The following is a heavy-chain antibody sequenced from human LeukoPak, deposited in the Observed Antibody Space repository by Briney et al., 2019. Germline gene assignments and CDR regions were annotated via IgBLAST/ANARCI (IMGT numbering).Heavy chain of an antibody. CDR2: IYYSGST. J-gene: IGHJ4*02. V-gene: IGHV4-59*01. CDR1: GGSISSYY. D-gene: IGHD3-22*01. CDR3: ARVGRPYYYDGSGSDAFDY. Sequence: SETLSLTCTVSGGSISSYYWSWIRQPPGKGLEWIGYIYYSGSTNYNPSLKSRVTISVDTSKNQFSLKLSSVTAADTAVYYCARVGRPYYYDGSGSDAFDYWGQGTLVTVSS.